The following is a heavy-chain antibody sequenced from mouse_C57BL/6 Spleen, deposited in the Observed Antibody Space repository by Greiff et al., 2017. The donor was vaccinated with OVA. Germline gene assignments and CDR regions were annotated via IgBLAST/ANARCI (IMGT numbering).Heavy chain of an antibody. Sequence: QVQLQQPGAELVMPGASVKLSCKASGYTFTSYWMHWVKQRPGQGLEWIGEIDPSDSYTNYNQKFKGKSTLTVDKSSSTAYMQLSSLTSEDSAVYYCASLFYHDYDGQKRYFDVWGTGTTVTVSS. CDR1: GYTFTSYW. CDR3: ASLFYHDYDGQKRYFDV. V-gene: IGHV1-69*01. CDR2: IDPSDSYT. D-gene: IGHD2-4*01. J-gene: IGHJ1*03.